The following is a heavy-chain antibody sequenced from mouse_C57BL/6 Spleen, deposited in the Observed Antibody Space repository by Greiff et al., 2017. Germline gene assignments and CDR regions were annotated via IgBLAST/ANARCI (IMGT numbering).Heavy chain of an antibody. CDR2: IRSKSNNYAT. D-gene: IGHD2-4*01. V-gene: IGHV10-1*01. J-gene: IGHJ4*01. Sequence: EVQLVESGGGLVQPKGSLKLSCAASGFSFNTYAMNWVRQAPGKGLEWVARIRSKSNNYATYYADSVKDRFTISRDDSESMLYLQMNNLKTEDTAMYYCVRDYYDAYAMDDWGQGTSVTVSS. CDR1: GFSFNTYA. CDR3: VRDYYDAYAMDD.